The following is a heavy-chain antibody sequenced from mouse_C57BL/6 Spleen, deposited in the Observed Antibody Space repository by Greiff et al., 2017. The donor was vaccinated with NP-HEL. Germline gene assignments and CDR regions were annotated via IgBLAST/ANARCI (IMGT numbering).Heavy chain of an antibody. Sequence: VQLQQSGPELVKPGASVKISCKASGYAFSSSWMNWVKQRPGKGLEWIGRIYPGDGDTNYNGKFKGKATLTADKSSSTAYMQLSSLTSEDSAVYVCARSRMVTTKGYFDVWGTGTTVTVSS. CDR2: IYPGDGDT. J-gene: IGHJ1*03. CDR1: GYAFSSSW. V-gene: IGHV1-82*01. CDR3: ARSRMVTTKGYFDV. D-gene: IGHD2-2*01.